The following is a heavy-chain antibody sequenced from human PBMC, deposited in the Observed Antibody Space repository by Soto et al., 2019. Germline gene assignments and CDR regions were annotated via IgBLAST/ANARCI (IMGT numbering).Heavy chain of an antibody. CDR2: IYGGAT. CDR3: AAGSCSSSGCYWFDP. V-gene: IGHV4-30-4*01. D-gene: IGHD2-2*01. CDR1: GGSISGGDYH. Sequence: SETLSLTCTVSGGSISGGDYHWSWIRQPPGRGLEWVGYIYGGATYHNPSLKSGVIISVDTSKNQFSLQLSSVTAADTAVYYCAAGSCSSSGCYWFDPWGQGTLVTVSS. J-gene: IGHJ5*02.